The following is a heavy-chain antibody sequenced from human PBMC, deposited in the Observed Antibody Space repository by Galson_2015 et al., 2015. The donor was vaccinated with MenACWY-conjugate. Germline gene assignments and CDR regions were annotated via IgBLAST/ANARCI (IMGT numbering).Heavy chain of an antibody. D-gene: IGHD2-2*01. Sequence: SLRLSCAASAITFSSNAMNWVRQAPGKGLEWVSGIGTGGGTYYADSVKGRFTISRDNSKNMVYLQMNSLRAEDTAIYYCAKFKYSTSWSNTHGMDVWGQGTTVTVSS. CDR1: AITFSSNA. CDR2: IGTGGGT. CDR3: AKFKYSTSWSNTHGMDV. J-gene: IGHJ6*02. V-gene: IGHV3-23*01.